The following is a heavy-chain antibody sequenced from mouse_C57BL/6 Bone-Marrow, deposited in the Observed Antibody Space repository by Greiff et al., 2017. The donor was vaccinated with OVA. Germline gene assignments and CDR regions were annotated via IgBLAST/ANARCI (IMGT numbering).Heavy chain of an antibody. V-gene: IGHV1-78*01. CDR3: ARGYYYAMDY. J-gene: IGHJ4*01. CDR1: GFTFTDHT. CDR2: IYPRDGST. Sequence: VQLLQSDAELVKPGASVKISCKVSGFTFTDHTIHWMKQRPEQGLEWIGYIYPRDGSTKYNEKFKGKATLTADKYYSTAYMQLNSLTSEDCAIYFCARGYYYAMDYWGQGTSVTVSS.